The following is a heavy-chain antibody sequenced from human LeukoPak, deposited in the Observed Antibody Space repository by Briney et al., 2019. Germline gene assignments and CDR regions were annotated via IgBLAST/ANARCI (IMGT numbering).Heavy chain of an antibody. CDR1: GFTFSNY. CDR3: ARTRGDY. D-gene: IGHD2-2*01. V-gene: IGHV4-34*01. Sequence: GSLRLSCAASGFTFSNYWSWIRQPPGKGLEWIGEINHSGSTNYNPSLKSRVTISVDTSKNQFSLKLSSVTAADTAVYYCARTRGDYWGQGTLVTVSS. J-gene: IGHJ4*02. CDR2: INHSGST.